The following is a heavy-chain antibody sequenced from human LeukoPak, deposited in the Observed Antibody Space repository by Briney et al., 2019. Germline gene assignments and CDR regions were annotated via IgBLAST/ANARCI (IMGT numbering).Heavy chain of an antibody. D-gene: IGHD3-9*01. CDR2: ISGSGGST. CDR1: GFTVGNNY. V-gene: IGHV3-23*01. J-gene: IGHJ4*02. Sequence: PGGSLRLSCAASGFTVGNNYMCWVRQAPGKGLEWVSAISGSGGSTYYADSVKGRFTISRDNSKNTLYLQMNSLRAEDTAVYYCAKADYDILTGYPFDYWAREPWSPPPQ. CDR3: AKADYDILTGYPFDY.